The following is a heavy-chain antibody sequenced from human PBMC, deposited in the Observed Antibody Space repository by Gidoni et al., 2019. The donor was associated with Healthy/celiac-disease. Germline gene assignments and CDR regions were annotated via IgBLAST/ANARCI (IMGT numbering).Heavy chain of an antibody. CDR1: GGSVSGYY. CDR3: ARVGSSSFV. CDR2: INHSGST. Sequence: QVQLQQWGAGLFKPSETLSLTSADYGGSVSGYYWCWSRQPPGKGLELIGEINHSGSTNYNPSLKSRVTISVDTSKNQFSLKLSSVTAADTAVYYCARVGSSSFVWGQGTTVTVSS. D-gene: IGHD6-13*01. V-gene: IGHV4-34*01. J-gene: IGHJ6*02.